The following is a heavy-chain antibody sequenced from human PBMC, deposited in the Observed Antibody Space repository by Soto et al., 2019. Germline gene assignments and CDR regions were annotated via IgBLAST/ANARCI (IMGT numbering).Heavy chain of an antibody. J-gene: IGHJ4*02. CDR3: ARGWGYDSNDYYYAY. D-gene: IGHD3-22*01. CDR1: GGTFSRHA. CDR2: IIPIFGTA. Sequence: QVQLVQSGAEVRKPGSSVKVSCKASGGTFSRHAISWVRQAPGQWLEWMGGIIPIFGTANHAQKFQGRVTIIADESTSTVYMELSSLRSENTAMYYCARGWGYDSNDYYYAYWGQGTLVIVSS. V-gene: IGHV1-69*01.